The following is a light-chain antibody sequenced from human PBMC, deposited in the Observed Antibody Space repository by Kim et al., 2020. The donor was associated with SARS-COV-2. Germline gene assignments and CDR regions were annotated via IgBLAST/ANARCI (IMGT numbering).Light chain of an antibody. J-gene: IGKJ4*01. V-gene: IGKV3-11*01. Sequence: LSPGDGATLSCRASQNVARYLAWYQQKPGQPPRLLIYDVSNRAAGIPARFSGSGSGADFTLTISTLEPEDSAVYYCQQRSDWPPTFGGGTKVDIK. CDR1: QNVARY. CDR3: QQRSDWPPT. CDR2: DVS.